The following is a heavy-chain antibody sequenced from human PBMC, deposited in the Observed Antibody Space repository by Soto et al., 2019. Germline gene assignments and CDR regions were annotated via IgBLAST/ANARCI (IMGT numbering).Heavy chain of an antibody. Sequence: ASVKVSCKASGYTFTSYAMHWVRQAPGQRLEWMGWINAGNGNTKYSQKFQGRVTITRDTSASTAYMELSSLRSEDTAVYYCARAHERYNWNQDAFDIWGQGTMVTVSS. CDR3: ARAHERYNWNQDAFDI. CDR2: INAGNGNT. CDR1: GYTFTSYA. J-gene: IGHJ3*02. D-gene: IGHD1-20*01. V-gene: IGHV1-3*01.